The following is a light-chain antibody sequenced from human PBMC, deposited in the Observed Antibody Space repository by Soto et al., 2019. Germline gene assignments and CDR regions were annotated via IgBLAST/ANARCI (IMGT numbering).Light chain of an antibody. Sequence: DIVMTQSPDSLAVSLGERATINCKSSQSVFFNSNNKNYLAWYQQKPGQPPKLLIYWASTRESGVPDRFSGSGSGTVFTLTISSLQAEDVAFYYCQQYYNIPPTFGQGTKVEIK. CDR1: QSVFFNSNNKNY. CDR3: QQYYNIPPT. V-gene: IGKV4-1*01. J-gene: IGKJ1*01. CDR2: WAS.